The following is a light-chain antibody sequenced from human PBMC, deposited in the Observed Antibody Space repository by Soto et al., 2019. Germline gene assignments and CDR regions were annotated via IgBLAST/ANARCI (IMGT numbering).Light chain of an antibody. CDR2: DAS. J-gene: IGKJ4*01. CDR1: QSVHTF. V-gene: IGKV3-11*01. Sequence: EIVLTQSPDTLSLSPGEGASLSCRASQSVHTFLAWYQHKPGQAPRLLIYDASKRATGIPARFSGSGSGTDFTLTISSLEPEDSGIYYCQDRSNWPLFTFGGGTKVDIK. CDR3: QDRSNWPLFT.